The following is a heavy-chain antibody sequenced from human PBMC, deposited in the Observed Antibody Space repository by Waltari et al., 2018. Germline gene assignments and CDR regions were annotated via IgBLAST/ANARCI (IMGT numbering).Heavy chain of an antibody. V-gene: IGHV4-34*01. D-gene: IGHD3-3*01. CDR1: GRSFGGYY. J-gene: IGHJ4*02. CDR3: ARGRDYDFWSGYYPDYYFDY. CDR2: IKHSGST. Sequence: QVQLQQWGAGLLKPSETLSLTCAVYGRSFGGYYLSWIRQPPGKGREWIGEIKHSGSTNYNPSLKSRVTISVDTSKNQFSLKLSSVTAADTAVYYCARGRDYDFWSGYYPDYYFDYWGQGTLVTVSS.